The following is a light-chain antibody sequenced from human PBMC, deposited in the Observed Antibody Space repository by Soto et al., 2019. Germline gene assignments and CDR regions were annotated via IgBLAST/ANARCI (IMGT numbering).Light chain of an antibody. CDR1: QSVSSNY. Sequence: EIVLTQSPATLSVSPGERATLSCRASQSVSSNYLAWYQQKPGQAPRLLIYGASSRANGIPVRFSGSGSGTDLTLTIRRLEPADFSVYYCQQYGSSCTWTFGQGTKVDI. V-gene: IGKV3-20*01. J-gene: IGKJ1*01. CDR2: GAS. CDR3: QQYGSSCTWT.